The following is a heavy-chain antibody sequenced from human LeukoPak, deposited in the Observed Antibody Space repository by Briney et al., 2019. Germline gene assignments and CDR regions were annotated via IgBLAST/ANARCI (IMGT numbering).Heavy chain of an antibody. CDR3: ARVPLTDGLGSYYKRDIYYYYGMDV. CDR2: IYTRGST. V-gene: IGHV4-61*02. CDR1: GGSISSGSSY. Sequence: SQTLSLTCTVSGGSISSGSSYWSWIRQPAGKGLEWIGRIYTRGSTNYNPSLKSRVTISVDTSKNQFSLKLSSVTAADTAVYYCARVPLTDGLGSYYKRDIYYYYGMDVWGQGTTVTVSS. J-gene: IGHJ6*02. D-gene: IGHD3-10*01.